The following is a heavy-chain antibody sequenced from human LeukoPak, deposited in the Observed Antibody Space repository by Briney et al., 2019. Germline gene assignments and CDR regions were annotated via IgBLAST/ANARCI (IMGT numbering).Heavy chain of an antibody. CDR3: ARGFYFGSGTYFHHFDY. D-gene: IGHD3-10*01. CDR1: GASISSSTFY. Sequence: SETLSLTCSVSGASISSSTFYWGWIRQPPGKGLEWIGSIFNSGNAYYNSPLRSRVTISADTSENQFSLKLNSVTAADTAVYYCARGFYFGSGTYFHHFDYWGQGALVTVSS. V-gene: IGHV4-39*01. J-gene: IGHJ4*02. CDR2: IFNSGNA.